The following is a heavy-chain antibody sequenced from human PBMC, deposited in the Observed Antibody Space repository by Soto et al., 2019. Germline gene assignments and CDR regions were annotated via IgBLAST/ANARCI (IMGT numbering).Heavy chain of an antibody. Sequence: PSETLSLTCSVSGGSISSGGYYWTWVRQHPGKGLEWIGYISYSESTYYTPSLKSRVTMSVDTSKNQFSLKLSSVTAADTAVYYCARDLRLGYSGGTKCQDYYYAMDVWGQGTTVTVSS. D-gene: IGHD2-15*01. J-gene: IGHJ6*02. V-gene: IGHV4-31*03. CDR2: ISYSEST. CDR1: GGSISSGGYY. CDR3: ARDLRLGYSGGTKCQDYYYAMDV.